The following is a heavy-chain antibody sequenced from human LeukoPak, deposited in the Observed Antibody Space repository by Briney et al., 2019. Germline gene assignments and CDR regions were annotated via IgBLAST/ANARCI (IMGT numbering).Heavy chain of an antibody. CDR3: AKEGAYYDFWRGSGWDY. CDR2: ISGSGGDT. V-gene: IGHV3-23*01. Sequence: GGSLRLSCAASGFTFSSYAMSWVRQAPGNGLEWVSAISGSGGDTYYADSVKGRFTISRDNSKTMLYLQMRSLRAEDMAVYYCAKEGAYYDFWRGSGWDYWGQGTLVTVSS. J-gene: IGHJ4*02. D-gene: IGHD3-3*01. CDR1: GFTFSSYA.